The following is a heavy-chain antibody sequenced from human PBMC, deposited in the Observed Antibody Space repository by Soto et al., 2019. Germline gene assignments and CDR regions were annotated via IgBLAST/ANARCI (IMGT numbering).Heavy chain of an antibody. V-gene: IGHV4-34*01. CDR2: INHSGST. CDR1: GGSFSGYY. Sequence: PSETLSLTCAVYGGSFSGYYWTWIRQPPGTGLEWIGEINHSGSTNYNPSLKSRVTISVDTSKNQFSLKLSSVTAADTAVYYCARGMGYYYYYYGMDVWGQGTTVTVSS. CDR3: ARGMGYYYYYYGMDV. D-gene: IGHD1-26*01. J-gene: IGHJ6*02.